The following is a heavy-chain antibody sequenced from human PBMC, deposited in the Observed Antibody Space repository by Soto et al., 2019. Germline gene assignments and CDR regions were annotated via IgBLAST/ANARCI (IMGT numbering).Heavy chain of an antibody. CDR1: GFSLTTSGVG. D-gene: IGHD4-17*01. J-gene: IGHJ5*02. CDR3: AHRTTTVTWSFDP. V-gene: IGHV2-5*02. Sequence: QITLKESGPTLVKPTQTLTLTCTFSGFSLTTSGVGVGWIRQPPGKALEWLALIYWDDDKRYSPSLKSRLTTPXDXXQNPVVLTMTNMHPADTATYFCAHRTTTVTWSFDPWGQGTLVTVSS. CDR2: IYWDDDK.